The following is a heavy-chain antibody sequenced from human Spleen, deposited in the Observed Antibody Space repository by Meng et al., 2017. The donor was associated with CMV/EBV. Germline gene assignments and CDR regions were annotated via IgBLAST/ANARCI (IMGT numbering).Heavy chain of an antibody. Sequence: SCAASGFRVSRNDMSWVRQAPGKGLEWVSIILGGGNTYYADSVKGRFTVSRDNAKNSLYLQMNSLRAEDTAVYYCARGVPAAIAYFGYWGQGTLVTVSS. V-gene: IGHV3-66*01. J-gene: IGHJ4*02. D-gene: IGHD2-2*01. CDR2: ILGGGNT. CDR3: ARGVPAAIAYFGY. CDR1: GFRVSRND.